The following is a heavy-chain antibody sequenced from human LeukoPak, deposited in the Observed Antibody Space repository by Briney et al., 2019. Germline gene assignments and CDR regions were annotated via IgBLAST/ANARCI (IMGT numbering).Heavy chain of an antibody. J-gene: IGHJ4*02. CDR2: ISYDGSNK. Sequence: GRSLRLSCAASGFTFSSYGMHWVRQAPGKGLEWVAVISYDGSNKYYADSVKGRFTISRDNSKNTLYLQMNSLRAEDTAVYYCARGGYSSGFYYFDYWGQGTLVTVSS. CDR3: ARGGYSSGFYYFDY. V-gene: IGHV3-30*03. D-gene: IGHD6-19*01. CDR1: GFTFSSYG.